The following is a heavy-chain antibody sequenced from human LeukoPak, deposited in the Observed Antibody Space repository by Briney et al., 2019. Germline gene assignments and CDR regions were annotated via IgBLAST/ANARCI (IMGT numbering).Heavy chain of an antibody. CDR3: ARRSPSGYSYGSRVDP. V-gene: IGHV4-34*01. Sequence: PSETLSLTCAVYGGSFSGYYWSWIRQPPGKGLEWIGEINHSGSTNYNPSLKSRVTISVDTSKNQFSLKLSSVTAADTAVYYCARRSPSGYSYGSRVDPWGQGTLVTVSS. D-gene: IGHD5-18*01. J-gene: IGHJ5*02. CDR2: INHSGST. CDR1: GGSFSGYY.